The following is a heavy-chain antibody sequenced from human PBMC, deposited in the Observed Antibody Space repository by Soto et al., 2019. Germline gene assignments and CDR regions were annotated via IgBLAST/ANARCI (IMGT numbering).Heavy chain of an antibody. CDR1: GFSFRNYN. J-gene: IGHJ3*02. CDR3: VRETHLVMVVVPTPGSPGAFDM. CDR2: VSHDGVNK. D-gene: IGHD2-15*01. Sequence: QMQLVESGGGVVQPGRSLRLSCAASGFSFRNYNLHWVRQAPGKCLEWVAVVSHDGVNKHYAESVKGRISISRDSSRDTLYLQMNSLRPEDTTVSYCVRETHLVMVVVPTPGSPGAFDMWGQVTMVTVSS. V-gene: IGHV3-30-3*01.